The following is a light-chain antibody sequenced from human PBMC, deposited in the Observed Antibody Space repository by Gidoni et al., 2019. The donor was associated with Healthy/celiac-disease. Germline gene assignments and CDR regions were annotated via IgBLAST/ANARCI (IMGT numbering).Light chain of an antibody. V-gene: IGKV2-28*01. J-gene: IGKJ3*01. Sequence: DSVVTQSPHSLPVTPGEPASISCRYSQSHLHSNVYNYLDWYLQKPGQSPQLLIYLGSNRASGVPDRFSGSGSGTDFTLKISRVEAEDVGVYYCMQALQTPPFTFGPGTKVDIK. CDR2: LGS. CDR1: QSHLHSNVYNY. CDR3: MQALQTPPFT.